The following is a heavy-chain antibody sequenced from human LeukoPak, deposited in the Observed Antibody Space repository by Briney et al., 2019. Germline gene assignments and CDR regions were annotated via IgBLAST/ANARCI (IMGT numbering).Heavy chain of an antibody. CDR3: ARGGGYDQWEYYFDY. CDR1: GYTFTSYG. J-gene: IGHJ4*02. V-gene: IGHV1-18*01. Sequence: ASVKVSCKASGYTFTSYGISWVRQAPGQGLEWMGWISAYNGNTNYAQKLQGRVTMTTDTSTSTAYMELRSPRSDDTAVYYCARGGGYDQWEYYFDYWGQGTLVTVSS. D-gene: IGHD5-12*01. CDR2: ISAYNGNT.